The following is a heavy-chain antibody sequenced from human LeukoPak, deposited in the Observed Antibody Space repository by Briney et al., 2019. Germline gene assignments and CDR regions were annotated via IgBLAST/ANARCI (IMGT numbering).Heavy chain of an antibody. CDR3: ATGYSSTWYYFTD. CDR2: IYHSGST. J-gene: IGHJ4*02. Sequence: PSETLSLTCTVSGDSISGYYWSWIRQPPGKGLEWIGYIYHSGSTNYNPSLKSRVTISADTSKDQFSLKLASVTAADTAVYYCATGYSSTWYYFTDWGQATLVTVSS. CDR1: GDSISGYY. V-gene: IGHV4-59*01. D-gene: IGHD6-13*01.